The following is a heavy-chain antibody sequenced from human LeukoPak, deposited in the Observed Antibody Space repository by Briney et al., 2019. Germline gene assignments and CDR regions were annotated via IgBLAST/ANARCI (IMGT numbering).Heavy chain of an antibody. Sequence: GASVKVSCKASGYTFTGYYIHWVRQAPGQGLGWMGWINPNSGGTNSAQKFQGRVTLTRDTSINTAYIELSRLRSDDTAVYYCARDSDILTDSTHAFDIWGQGTMVTVSS. V-gene: IGHV1-2*02. CDR2: INPNSGGT. CDR1: GYTFTGYY. J-gene: IGHJ3*02. CDR3: ARDSDILTDSTHAFDI. D-gene: IGHD3-9*01.